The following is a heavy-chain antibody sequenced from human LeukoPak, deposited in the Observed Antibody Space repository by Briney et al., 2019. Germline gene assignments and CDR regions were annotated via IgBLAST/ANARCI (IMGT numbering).Heavy chain of an antibody. D-gene: IGHD3-10*01. CDR2: INAGNGNT. Sequence: ASVKVSCRASGYTFTSYAMHWVRQAPGQRLEWMGWINAGNGNTKYSQKFQGRVTITKDTSASTAYMELSSLRSEDTAVYYCARDRRSLRGDAFDIWGQGTMVTVSS. CDR3: ARDRRSLRGDAFDI. CDR1: GYTFTSYA. J-gene: IGHJ3*02. V-gene: IGHV1-3*01.